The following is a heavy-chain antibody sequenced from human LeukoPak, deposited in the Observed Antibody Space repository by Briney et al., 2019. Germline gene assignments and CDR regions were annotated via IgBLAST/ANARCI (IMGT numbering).Heavy chain of an antibody. CDR2: ISYDGSNK. V-gene: IGHV3-30*19. J-gene: IGHJ4*02. Sequence: GGSLRLSCAASGSSFSASVMHWVRQAPGKGLEWVAVISYDGSNKYYADSVKGRFTISRDNSKNTLYLQMNSLRAEDTAVYYCARGQYYYDSSGYYGYWGQGTLVTVSS. D-gene: IGHD3-22*01. CDR3: ARGQYYYDSSGYYGY. CDR1: GSSFSASV.